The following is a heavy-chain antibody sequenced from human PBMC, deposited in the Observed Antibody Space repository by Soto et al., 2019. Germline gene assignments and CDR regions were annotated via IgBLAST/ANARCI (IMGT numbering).Heavy chain of an antibody. V-gene: IGHV3-21*01. CDR2: ITSSSSDYI. CDR1: GFTFSSYN. J-gene: IGHJ4*02. CDR3: ARDLGMGYCTGGSCYSYDY. D-gene: IGHD2-15*01. Sequence: EVQLVESGGGLVKPGGSLRLSCAASGFTFSSYNMNWVRQAPGKGLEWVSSITSSSSDYIYYADSVKGRFTISRDDAKNSLYLQMNSLRAEDTAVYYCARDLGMGYCTGGSCYSYDYWGQGTLVTVSA.